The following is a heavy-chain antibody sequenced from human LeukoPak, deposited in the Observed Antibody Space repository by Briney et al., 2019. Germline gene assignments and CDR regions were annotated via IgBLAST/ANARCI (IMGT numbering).Heavy chain of an antibody. CDR2: ISYDGSNK. D-gene: IGHD5-24*01. CDR1: GFTFSSYA. J-gene: IGHJ4*02. V-gene: IGHV3-30-3*01. CDR3: ARDRPLQGLDY. Sequence: GGSLRLSCAASGFTFSSYAMHWVRQAPGKGLEWVAVISYDGSNKYYADSVKGRFTISRDNSKNTLYLQMSSLRAEDTAVYYCARDRPLQGLDYWGQGTLVTVSS.